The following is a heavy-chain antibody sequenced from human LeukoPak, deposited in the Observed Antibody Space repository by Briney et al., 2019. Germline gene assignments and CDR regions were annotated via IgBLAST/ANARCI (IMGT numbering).Heavy chain of an antibody. CDR3: ASVGARAAYFYHMDV. CDR2: ISSSGSYI. J-gene: IGHJ6*03. CDR1: GFAFSGYS. Sequence: PGGSLRLSCAASGFAFSGYSMNWVRQAPGKGLEWVSSISSSGSYIYYADSVKGRFTISRDNAKNSLYLQVNSLRAEDTAVYYCASVGARAAYFYHMDVWGEGTTVTVSS. D-gene: IGHD1-26*01. V-gene: IGHV3-21*06.